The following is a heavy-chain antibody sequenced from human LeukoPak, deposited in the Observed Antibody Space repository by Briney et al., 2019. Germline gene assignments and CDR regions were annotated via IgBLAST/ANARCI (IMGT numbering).Heavy chain of an antibody. V-gene: IGHV4-38-2*01. CDR2: IYHSGST. D-gene: IGHD2-2*01. CDR3: ARGEVPAAINYFDY. Sequence: PSETLSPTCAVSGCSISSGYYWGWIRQPPGKGLECIGSIYHSGSTYYNPSLKSRVTISVDTSKNQFSLKLSSVTAADTAVYYCARGEVPAAINYFDYWGQGTLVTVSS. CDR1: GCSISSGYY. J-gene: IGHJ4*02.